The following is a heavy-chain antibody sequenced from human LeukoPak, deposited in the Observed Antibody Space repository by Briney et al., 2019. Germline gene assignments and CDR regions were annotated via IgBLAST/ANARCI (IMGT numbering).Heavy chain of an antibody. CDR3: AKVVQYTASTGTGLDY. V-gene: IGHV3-33*06. J-gene: IGHJ4*02. CDR2: IWYDGSYK. D-gene: IGHD6-13*01. Sequence: GGSLGLSCAASGFTFRNYGMHWVRQAPGKGLDWVAVIWYDGSYKYYADSVKGRFTISRDNSKNTLYLQMNSLRADDAAVYYCAKVVQYTASTGTGLDYWGQGTLVTVSS. CDR1: GFTFRNYG.